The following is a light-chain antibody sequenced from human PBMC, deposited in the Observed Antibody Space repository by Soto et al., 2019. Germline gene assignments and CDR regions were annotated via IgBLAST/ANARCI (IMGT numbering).Light chain of an antibody. V-gene: IGKV1-5*01. Sequence: EIEMTHSPSTLSASVGDIVTITGRASQNIRNWLAWYQQKPGKAPNTLIYDDSSLKSGVPARFSGSGSGTEFPLTISSLKPDHFATYYRKHYNTYSKFGNGKRLELK. CDR3: KHYNTYSK. CDR1: QNIRNW. J-gene: IGKJ5*01. CDR2: DDS.